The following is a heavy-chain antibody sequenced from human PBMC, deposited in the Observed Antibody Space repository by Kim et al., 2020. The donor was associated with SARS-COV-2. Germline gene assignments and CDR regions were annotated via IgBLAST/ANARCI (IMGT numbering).Heavy chain of an antibody. CDR3: ARDPYYDFWSGLGSMHFDI. CDR2: ISYDGSNK. D-gene: IGHD3-3*01. CDR1: GFTFSSYA. Sequence: GGSLRLSCAASGFTFSSYAMHWVRQAPGKGLEWVAVISYDGSNKYYADSVKGRFTISRDNSKNTLYLQMNSLRAEDTAVYYCARDPYYDFWSGLGSMHFDIWGRGTMVTVSS. J-gene: IGHJ3*02. V-gene: IGHV3-30-3*01.